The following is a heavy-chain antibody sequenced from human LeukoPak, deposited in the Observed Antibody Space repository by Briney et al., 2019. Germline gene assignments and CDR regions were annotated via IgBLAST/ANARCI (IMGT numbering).Heavy chain of an antibody. CDR3: AKEGEYCSSGTCYPWWFDP. J-gene: IGHJ5*02. Sequence: GASVKVSCKASGYTFTGYYVHWVRQAPGQGIEWMGWINPNSGGTNYAQKFQGRVTMTRDTSISTAYLELSRLRSDDTAVYYCAKEGEYCSSGTCYPWWFDPWGQGTLVTVSS. CDR2: INPNSGGT. V-gene: IGHV1-2*02. D-gene: IGHD2-15*01. CDR1: GYTFTGYY.